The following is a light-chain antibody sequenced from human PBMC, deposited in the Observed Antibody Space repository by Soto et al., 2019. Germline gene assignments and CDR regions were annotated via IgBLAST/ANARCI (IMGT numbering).Light chain of an antibody. J-gene: IGKJ2*01. Sequence: EIVLTQSPATLSLSPGERATLSCRASQSISTYLAWYQQKPGQPPRLLIYDVSNRATGIPARFSGSGSGTDFTLTISSLEAEDFAVYYCQQRSSWPMYTFGQGTKLEIK. CDR3: QQRSSWPMYT. V-gene: IGKV3-11*01. CDR1: QSISTY. CDR2: DVS.